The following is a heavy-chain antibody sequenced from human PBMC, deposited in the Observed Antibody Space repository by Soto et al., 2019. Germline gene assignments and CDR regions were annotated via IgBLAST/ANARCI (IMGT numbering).Heavy chain of an antibody. J-gene: IGHJ6*03. CDR1: GYTFTSYG. V-gene: IGHV1-18*01. CDR3: ARNVVVPAAITIYYYYYYHMDV. Sequence: ASVKVSCKASGYTFTSYGISWVRQAPGQGLEWMGWISAYNGNTNYAQKLQGRVTMTTDTSTSTAYMELRSLRSDDTAVYYCARNVVVPAAITIYYYYYYHMDVWGKGTTVTVSS. CDR2: ISAYNGNT. D-gene: IGHD2-2*01.